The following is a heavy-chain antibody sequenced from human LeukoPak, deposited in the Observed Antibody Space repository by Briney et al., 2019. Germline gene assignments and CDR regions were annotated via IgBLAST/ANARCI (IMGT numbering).Heavy chain of an antibody. V-gene: IGHV4-4*02. J-gene: IGHJ6*02. CDR3: ARATRYCSSTSCYYDHGMDV. Sequence: PSGTLSLTCTVSGDSINSLDLWSWVRQPPGKGLEWIGEINHSGSTNYNPSLKSRVTISVDTSKNQFSLKLSSVTAADTAVYYCARATRYCSSTSCYYDHGMDVWGQGTTVTVSS. CDR1: GDSINSLDL. D-gene: IGHD2-2*01. CDR2: INHSGST.